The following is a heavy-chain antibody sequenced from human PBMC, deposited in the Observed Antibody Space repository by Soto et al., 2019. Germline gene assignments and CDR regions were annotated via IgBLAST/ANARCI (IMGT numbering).Heavy chain of an antibody. CDR1: GYTFTGYY. D-gene: IGHD6-19*01. Sequence: ASVKVSCKASGYTFTGYYMHWVRQAPGQGLEWMGWINPNSGGTNYAQKFQGRVTMTRNTSNSTAYMELSRLRSDETAVYYCATLEQWREGAFDISGPGKMVNLS. CDR3: ATLEQWREGAFDI. V-gene: IGHV1-2*02. J-gene: IGHJ3*02. CDR2: INPNSGGT.